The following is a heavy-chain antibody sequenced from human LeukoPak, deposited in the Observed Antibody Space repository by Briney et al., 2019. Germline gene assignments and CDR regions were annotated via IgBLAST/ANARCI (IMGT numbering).Heavy chain of an antibody. Sequence: GGSLRLSCAASGFTFSSYGRHWVRQAPGKGLEWVAVISYDGSNKYYADSVKGRFTISRDNSKNTLYLQMNSLRAEDTAVYYCAKPPIGCSGGSCYAGFDYWGQGTLVTVSS. CDR1: GFTFSSYG. CDR2: ISYDGSNK. D-gene: IGHD2-15*01. CDR3: AKPPIGCSGGSCYAGFDY. J-gene: IGHJ4*02. V-gene: IGHV3-30*18.